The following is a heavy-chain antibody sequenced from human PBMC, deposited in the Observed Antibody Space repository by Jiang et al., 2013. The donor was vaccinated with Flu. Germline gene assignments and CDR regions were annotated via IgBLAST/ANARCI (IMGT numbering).Heavy chain of an antibody. Sequence: SLRLSCAASGFAFSSYEMNWVRQAPGKGLEWVSYISSSSSTIYNADSVKGRFTISRDNAKNSLYLQMNSLRAEDTAVYYCARDKRYNYGFYYYGMDVWGQGTTVTVSS. CDR3: ARDKRYNYGFYYYGMDV. CDR2: ISSSSSTI. CDR1: GFAFSSYE. J-gene: IGHJ6*02. V-gene: IGHV3-48*03. D-gene: IGHD5-18*01.